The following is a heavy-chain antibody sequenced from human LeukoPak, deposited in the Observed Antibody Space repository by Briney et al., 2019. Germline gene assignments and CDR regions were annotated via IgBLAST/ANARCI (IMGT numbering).Heavy chain of an antibody. Sequence: ASVKVSCKASGYTFASYGVTWVRQAPGQGPGWMAWISVYSGNTEYAQKFQDRVTLTADTSTSTVYMELRSLRSDDTAVYYCARALKDTVADYWGQGTLVTVSS. CDR3: ARALKDTVADY. CDR1: GYTFASYG. D-gene: IGHD4-23*01. J-gene: IGHJ4*02. V-gene: IGHV1-18*01. CDR2: ISVYSGNT.